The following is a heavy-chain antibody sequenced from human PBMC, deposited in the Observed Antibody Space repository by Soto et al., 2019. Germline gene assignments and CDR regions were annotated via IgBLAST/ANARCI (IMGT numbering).Heavy chain of an antibody. CDR3: ARRASR. CDR1: GFTFSSSE. D-gene: IGHD1-26*01. CDR2: IHPSGQPI. Sequence: EVQLVESGGCLVQPGGSLRLSCAVSGFTFSSSEMYWVRQAPGKGLEWISYIHPSGQPIFYADSVKGRFTISRDNANNSLFLQMNSLRAEDTAVYYCARRASRWGQGTMVTVSS. J-gene: IGHJ3*01. V-gene: IGHV3-48*03.